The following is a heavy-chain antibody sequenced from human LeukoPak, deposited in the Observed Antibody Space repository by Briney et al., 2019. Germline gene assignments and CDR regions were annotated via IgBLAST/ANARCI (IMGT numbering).Heavy chain of an antibody. CDR1: GYTFTGYY. J-gene: IGHJ6*03. V-gene: IGHV1-2*02. Sequence: GASVKVSCKASGYTFTGYYMHWVRQAPGQGLEWMGWINPNSGGTNYAQKFQGRVTITADESTSTAYMELSSLRSEDTAVYYCARGAGFWSGRAKYYYMDVWGKGTTVTVSS. CDR3: ARGAGFWSGRAKYYYMDV. D-gene: IGHD3-3*01. CDR2: INPNSGGT.